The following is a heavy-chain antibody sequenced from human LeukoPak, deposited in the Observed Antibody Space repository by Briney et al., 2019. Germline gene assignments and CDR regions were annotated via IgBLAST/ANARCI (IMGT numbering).Heavy chain of an antibody. D-gene: IGHD6-6*01. CDR1: GFTFSSYG. CDR2: ISYDGSNK. Sequence: PGRSLRLSCAASGFTFSSYGMHWVRQAPGKGLEWVAVISYDGSNKYYADSVKGRFTISGDNSKNALYLQMNSLRAEDTAVYYCAKDSDPISSSFDYWGQGTLVTVSS. CDR3: AKDSDPISSSFDY. J-gene: IGHJ4*02. V-gene: IGHV3-30*18.